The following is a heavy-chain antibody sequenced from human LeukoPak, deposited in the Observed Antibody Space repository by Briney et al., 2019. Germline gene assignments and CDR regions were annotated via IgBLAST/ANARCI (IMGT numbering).Heavy chain of an antibody. V-gene: IGHV1-69*04. CDR1: GGTFSSYA. CDR2: IIPILGIA. CDR3: ARWNYYYYYMDV. Sequence: SVKVSCKASGGTFSSYAISWVRQAPGQGLEWMGRIIPILGIANYAQKFQGRVTMTEDTSTDTAYMELSRLRSDDTAVYYCARWNYYYYYMDVWGKGTTVTVSS. J-gene: IGHJ6*03.